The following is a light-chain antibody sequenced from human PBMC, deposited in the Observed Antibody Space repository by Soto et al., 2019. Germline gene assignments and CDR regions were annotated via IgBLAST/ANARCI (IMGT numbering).Light chain of an antibody. CDR3: CSYAGSHVV. CDR2: EGS. J-gene: IGLJ2*01. CDR1: SSDVGSYNL. V-gene: IGLV2-23*01. Sequence: QPASVSGSPGQSITISCTGTSSDVGSYNLVSWYQQHPGKAPKLMIYEGSKRPSGVSNRFSGSKSGNTASLTISGLQAEDEADYYCCSYAGSHVVFGGGTKLTVL.